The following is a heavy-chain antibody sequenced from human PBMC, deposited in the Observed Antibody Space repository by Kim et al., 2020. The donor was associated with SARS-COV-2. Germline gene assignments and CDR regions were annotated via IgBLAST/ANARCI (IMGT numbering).Heavy chain of an antibody. J-gene: IGHJ3*02. Sequence: ASVKVSCKASGYTFTSYAMNWVRQAPGQGLEWMRWINTNTGNPTYAQGFTGRFVFSLDTSVSTAYLQISSLKAEDTAVYYCARDRHSHIVVVPAADGAFDIWGQGKMVPVSS. CDR3: ARDRHSHIVVVPAADGAFDI. D-gene: IGHD2-2*01. CDR2: INTNTGNP. V-gene: IGHV7-4-1*02. CDR1: GYTFTSYA.